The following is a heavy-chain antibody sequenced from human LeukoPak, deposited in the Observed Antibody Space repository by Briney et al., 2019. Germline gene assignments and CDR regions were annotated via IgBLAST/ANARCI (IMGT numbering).Heavy chain of an antibody. J-gene: IGHJ2*01. Sequence: SQTLSLTCTVSGGSISSGHYYWSWIRQPPGKGLEWIGYIFYSGNSYYNPSLKSRVTISVDASKNQFSLKLSSVTAADTAVYYCASTAYDYGDNYWYFDLWGRGTLVTVSS. CDR1: GGSISSGHYY. CDR2: IFYSGNS. V-gene: IGHV4-30-4*08. CDR3: ASTAYDYGDNYWYFDL. D-gene: IGHD4-23*01.